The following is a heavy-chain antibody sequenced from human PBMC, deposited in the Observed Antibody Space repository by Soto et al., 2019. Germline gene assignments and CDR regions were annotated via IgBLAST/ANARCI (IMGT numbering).Heavy chain of an antibody. J-gene: IGHJ6*02. CDR2: IYHSGST. V-gene: IGHV4-4*02. CDR1: GGSISSSNW. D-gene: IGHD6-13*01. CDR3: ARGYSSSPGYYGMDV. Sequence: GTLSLTCAVSGGSISSSNWWSWVRQPPGKGLEWIGEIYHSGSTNYNPSLKSRVTISVDKSKNQFSLKLSSVTAADTAVYYCARGYSSSPGYYGMDVWGQGTTVTVSS.